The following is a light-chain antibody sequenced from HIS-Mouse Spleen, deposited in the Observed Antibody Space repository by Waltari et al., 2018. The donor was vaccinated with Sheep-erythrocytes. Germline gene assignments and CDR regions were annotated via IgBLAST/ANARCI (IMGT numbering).Light chain of an antibody. Sequence: QSALTQPASVSGSPGQSITISCTGTRSDVGSYNLVSWYQQHPGKAPKLMIYEGSKRPSGVSNRFSGSKSGNTASLTSSGLQAEDEADYSCCSYAGSSTWVFGGGTKLTVL. V-gene: IGLV2-23*01. CDR1: RSDVGSYNL. CDR2: EGS. CDR3: CSYAGSSTWV. J-gene: IGLJ3*02.